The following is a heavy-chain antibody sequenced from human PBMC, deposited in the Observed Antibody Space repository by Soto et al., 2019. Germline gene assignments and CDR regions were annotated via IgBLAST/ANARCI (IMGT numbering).Heavy chain of an antibody. Sequence: LRLSCAASGFTFSSYWMSWVRQAPGKGLEWVANIKQDGSEKYYVDSVKGRFTISRDNAKNSLYLQMNSLRAEDTAVYYCARDYCSSTSCSDYWSQGTLVTVSS. V-gene: IGHV3-7*01. J-gene: IGHJ4*02. CDR1: GFTFSSYW. CDR3: ARDYCSSTSCSDY. CDR2: IKQDGSEK. D-gene: IGHD2-2*01.